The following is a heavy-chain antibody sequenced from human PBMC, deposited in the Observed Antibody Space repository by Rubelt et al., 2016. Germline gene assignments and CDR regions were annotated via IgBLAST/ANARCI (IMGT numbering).Heavy chain of an antibody. J-gene: IGHJ3*02. CDR2: FDGEDGET. CDR1: GDTLSVFS. D-gene: IGHD6-13*01. CDR3: STADSSSWYDATDT. V-gene: IGHV1-24*01. Sequence: QVQLVQSGAVLKKPGASVKVSCKVSGDTLSVFSIHWVRQAPGKGLEWMGGFDGEDGETVYAQKFQGRLIRTEDTSTDAAYMELSRLTSADTAVYYCSTADSSSWYDATDTWGQGTMVTVSS.